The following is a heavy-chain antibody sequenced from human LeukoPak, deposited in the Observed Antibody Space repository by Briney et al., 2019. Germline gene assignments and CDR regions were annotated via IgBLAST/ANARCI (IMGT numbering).Heavy chain of an antibody. V-gene: IGHV3-48*03. Sequence: GGSLRLSCAASGFTFSSYEMNWVRQAPGKGLEWVSAISGSGGSTYYADSVKGRFTISRDNAKNSLYLQMNSLRAEDTAVYYCARGTVDFDYWGQGTLVTVSS. CDR1: GFTFSSYE. D-gene: IGHD5-12*01. J-gene: IGHJ4*02. CDR3: ARGTVDFDY. CDR2: ISGSGGST.